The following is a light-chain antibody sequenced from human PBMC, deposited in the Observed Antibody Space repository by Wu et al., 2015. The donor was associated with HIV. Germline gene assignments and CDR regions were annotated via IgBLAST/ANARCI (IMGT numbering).Light chain of an antibody. J-gene: IGKJ1*01. Sequence: IVLTQSPGTLSLSPGERATLSCRASQSVSSDYLAWYRQKPGQAPRLLVYGASSRATGIPDRFSGSGSGTDFTLTISRLEPEDFAVYYCQQYGRSPATFGQGTKVEIK. CDR1: QSVSSDY. CDR3: QQYGRSPAT. CDR2: GAS. V-gene: IGKV3-20*01.